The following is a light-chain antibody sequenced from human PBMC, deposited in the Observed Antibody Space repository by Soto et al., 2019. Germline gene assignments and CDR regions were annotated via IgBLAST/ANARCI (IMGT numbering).Light chain of an antibody. CDR1: QGISNY. CDR3: QKYDSAPWT. V-gene: IGKV1-27*01. Sequence: DIQMTQSPSSLSASVGDRVTITCRASQGISNYLAWYQQKPGKAPELLISVASTLQSVVPSRFSGSGSGTDFTLTISSLQPEDVATYYCQKYDSAPWTFGQGTKVEIK. CDR2: VAS. J-gene: IGKJ1*01.